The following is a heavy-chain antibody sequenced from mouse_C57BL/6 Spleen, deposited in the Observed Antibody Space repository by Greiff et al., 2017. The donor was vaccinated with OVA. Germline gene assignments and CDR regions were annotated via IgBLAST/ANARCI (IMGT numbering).Heavy chain of an antibody. V-gene: IGHV5-16*01. CDR3: ARSYGSSYIDY. Sequence: EVQLVESEGGLVQPGSSMKLSSTASGFTFSDYYMAWVRQVPEKGLEWVANINYDGSSTYYLDSLKSRFIISRDNAKNILYLQMSSLKSEDTATYYCARSYGSSYIDYWGQGTTLTVSS. D-gene: IGHD1-1*01. CDR1: GFTFSDYY. J-gene: IGHJ2*01. CDR2: INYDGSST.